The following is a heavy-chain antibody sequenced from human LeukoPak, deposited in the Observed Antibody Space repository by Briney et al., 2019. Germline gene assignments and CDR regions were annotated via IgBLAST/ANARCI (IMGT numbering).Heavy chain of an antibody. Sequence: GGSLRLSCAASGFTFSSYWMHWVRQAPGKGLVWVSRINTDGSSTSYADSVKGRFTISRDNAKNTLYLQMNSLRAEDTAVYYCARDQANDFWSGYSYYYYYMDVWGKGTTVTVSS. CDR2: INTDGSST. CDR3: ARDQANDFWSGYSYYYYYMDV. CDR1: GFTFSSYW. J-gene: IGHJ6*03. V-gene: IGHV3-74*01. D-gene: IGHD3-3*01.